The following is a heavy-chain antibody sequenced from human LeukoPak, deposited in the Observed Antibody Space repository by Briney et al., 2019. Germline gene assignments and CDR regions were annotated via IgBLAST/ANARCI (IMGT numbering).Heavy chain of an antibody. V-gene: IGHV3-66*01. D-gene: IGHD2-15*01. CDR1: GFTVSSNY. Sequence: PGGSLRLSCAASGFTVSSNYMSWVRQAPGKGLEWVPVIYSGGSTYYADSVKGRFTISRDNSKNTLYLQMNSLRAEDTAVYYCARDRTYCSGGSCHRSPFDYWGQGTLVTVSS. J-gene: IGHJ4*02. CDR2: IYSGGST. CDR3: ARDRTYCSGGSCHRSPFDY.